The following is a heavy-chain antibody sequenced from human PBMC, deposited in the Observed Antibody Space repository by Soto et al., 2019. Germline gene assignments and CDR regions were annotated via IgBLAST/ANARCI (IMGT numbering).Heavy chain of an antibody. D-gene: IGHD4-17*01. CDR2: ISGSGGST. V-gene: IGHV3-23*01. J-gene: IGHJ4*02. Sequence: GGSLRLSCAASGFTFSSYAMSWVRQAPGKGLEWVSAISGSGGSTYYADSVKGRFTISRDNSKNTLYLQMNSLRAEDTAVYYCAKGPGFGDYVYYFDYWGQGTLVTVSS. CDR1: GFTFSSYA. CDR3: AKGPGFGDYVYYFDY.